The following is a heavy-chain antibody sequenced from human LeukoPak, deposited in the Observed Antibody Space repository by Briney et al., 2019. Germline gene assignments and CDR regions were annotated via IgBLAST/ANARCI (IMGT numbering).Heavy chain of an antibody. V-gene: IGHV3-23*01. CDR1: GFTVSSNY. J-gene: IGHJ4*02. D-gene: IGHD6-13*01. CDR2: VSGSGDRM. CDR3: AKAAAAPGFDF. Sequence: GGSLRLSCAASGFTVSSNYMNWVRQAPGKGLEWVATVSGSGDRMYHADSVKGRFTISRDNSKNTIYLQMNSLRAEDTALYYCAKAAAAPGFDFWGQGTLVTVSS.